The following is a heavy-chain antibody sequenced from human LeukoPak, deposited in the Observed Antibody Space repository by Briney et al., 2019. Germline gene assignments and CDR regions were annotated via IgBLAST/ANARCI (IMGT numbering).Heavy chain of an antibody. CDR1: GYTFTNSA. V-gene: IGHV1-3*01. D-gene: IGHD1-1*01. J-gene: IGHJ6*02. CDR3: ARDLRAGTPGFYYCYAMDV. CDR2: INAGNGDT. Sequence: ASVKVSCKASGYTFTNSAMHWVRQAPGQRLEWMGWINAGNGDTKYSQTFQGRVTITRDTSASTAYMELSSLRSEDTAVYYCARDLRAGTPGFYYCYAMDVWGQGTTVTVSS.